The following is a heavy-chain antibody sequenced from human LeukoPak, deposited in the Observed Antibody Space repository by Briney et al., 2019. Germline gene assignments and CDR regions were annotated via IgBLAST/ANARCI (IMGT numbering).Heavy chain of an antibody. CDR2: ISSSSSYI. J-gene: IGHJ3*02. CDR3: ARDRGATAPDAFDI. V-gene: IGHV3-21*01. CDR1: EFTFTNFW. D-gene: IGHD1-26*01. Sequence: PGGSLRLSCAASEFTFTNFWMSWVRQAPGKGLEWVSSISSSSSYIYYADSLKGRFTISRDNAKNSLYLQMNSLRAEDTAVYYCARDRGATAPDAFDIWGQGTMVTVSS.